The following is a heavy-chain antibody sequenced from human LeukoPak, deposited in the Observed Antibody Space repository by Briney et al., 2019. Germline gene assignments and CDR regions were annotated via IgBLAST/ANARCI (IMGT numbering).Heavy chain of an antibody. CDR3: AKDRPDIVVVVAATPYDAFDI. Sequence: GGPLRLSCAASGFTFSSYAMSWVRQAPGKGLEWVSAISGSGGSTYYADSVKGRFTISRDNSKNTLYLQMNSLRAEDTAVYYCAKDRPDIVVVVAATPYDAFDIWGQGTMVTVSS. V-gene: IGHV3-23*01. J-gene: IGHJ3*02. CDR1: GFTFSSYA. CDR2: ISGSGGST. D-gene: IGHD2-15*01.